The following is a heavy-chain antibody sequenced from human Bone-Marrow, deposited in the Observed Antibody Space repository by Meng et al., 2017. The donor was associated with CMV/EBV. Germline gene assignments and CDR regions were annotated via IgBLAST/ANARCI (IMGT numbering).Heavy chain of an antibody. CDR2: INPNSGGT. CDR1: GYTFTSYG. Sequence: ASVKVSCKASGYTFTSYGISWVRQAPGQGLEWMGWINPNSGGTNYAQKFQGRVTMTRDTSISTAYMELSRLRSDDTAVYYCARVRDCSGGSCYSVGWFDPWGQGTLVTVSS. D-gene: IGHD2-15*01. CDR3: ARVRDCSGGSCYSVGWFDP. V-gene: IGHV1-2*02. J-gene: IGHJ5*02.